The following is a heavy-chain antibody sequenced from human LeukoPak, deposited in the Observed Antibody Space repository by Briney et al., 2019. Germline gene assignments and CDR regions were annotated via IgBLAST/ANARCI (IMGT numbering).Heavy chain of an antibody. V-gene: IGHV4-30-4*08. CDR3: ARANAAIAVAGTGWYFDL. D-gene: IGHD6-19*01. CDR1: GGSISSGDYY. Sequence: PSETLSLTCTVSGGSISSGDYYWSWIRQPPGKGLEWIGYIYYSGSTYYNPSLKSRVTISVDTSKNQFSLKLSSVTAADTAVYYCARANAAIAVAGTGWYFDLWGRGTPVTVSS. CDR2: IYYSGST. J-gene: IGHJ2*01.